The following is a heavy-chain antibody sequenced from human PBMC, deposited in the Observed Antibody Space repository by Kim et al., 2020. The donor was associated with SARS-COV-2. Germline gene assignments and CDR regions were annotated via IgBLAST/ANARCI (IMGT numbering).Heavy chain of an antibody. Sequence: DGTLTTYADSVKGRLTITRDNAKNTLYLQMNRLRLEDTAMYFCARGMGDYWGQGTLVTVSS. CDR2: DGTLT. V-gene: IGHV3-74*01. D-gene: IGHD2-8*01. J-gene: IGHJ4*02. CDR3: ARGMGDY.